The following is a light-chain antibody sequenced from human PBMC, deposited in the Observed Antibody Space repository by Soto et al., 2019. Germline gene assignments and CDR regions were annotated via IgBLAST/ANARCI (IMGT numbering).Light chain of an antibody. CDR2: DAS. CDR3: QQSDDLPT. Sequence: DIQMTQSPSSLSASVGDRITITCQASQDINNFVNWYQQKPGTAPNLLIYDASTLKPGVPSRFSGSGSGTHFTFTISSLQPEDFAKYFCQQSDDLPTFGQGTRLDIK. J-gene: IGKJ5*01. CDR1: QDINNF. V-gene: IGKV1-33*01.